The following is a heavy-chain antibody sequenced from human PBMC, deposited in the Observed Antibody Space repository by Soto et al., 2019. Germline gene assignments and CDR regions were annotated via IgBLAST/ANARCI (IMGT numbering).Heavy chain of an antibody. J-gene: IGHJ4*02. Sequence: PGGSLRLSCAASGFTFSNYGFHWLRQAPVNGLEFVGVIWYYLSKKYYVDSVRGRFTISRYNSKYTLYLQMYSLRVEDTALYYFERDPSNNSDPPFDYWGQGTLVTVSS. CDR2: IWYYLSKK. CDR1: GFTFSNYG. CDR3: ERDPSNNSDPPFDY. V-gene: IGHV3-33*01. D-gene: IGHD1-1*01.